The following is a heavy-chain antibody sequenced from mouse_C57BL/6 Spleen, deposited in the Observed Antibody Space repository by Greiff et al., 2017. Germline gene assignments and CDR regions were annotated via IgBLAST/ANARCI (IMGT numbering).Heavy chain of an antibody. CDR2: ISSGCSTI. Sequence: EVQGVESGAGLVKPGGSLKLSCAASGFTFSDYGMHWVRQAPEKGLEWVAYISSGCSTIYYADTVKGRFTFSRDNAKNTLFLQMTSLRSEDTAMYYCARDYGSSFDYWGQGTTLTVSS. D-gene: IGHD1-1*01. CDR3: ARDYGSSFDY. V-gene: IGHV5-17*01. J-gene: IGHJ2*01. CDR1: GFTFSDYG.